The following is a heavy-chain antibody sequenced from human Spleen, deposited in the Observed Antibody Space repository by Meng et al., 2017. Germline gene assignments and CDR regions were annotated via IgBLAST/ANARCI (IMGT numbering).Heavy chain of an antibody. CDR2: IIPIFGTA. V-gene: IGHV1-69*01. J-gene: IGHJ4*02. Sequence: QVHLGQLGRDLKKPGSSVKVSCKASGGTFSSYAISWVRQAPGQGLEWMGGIIPIFGTANYAQKFQGRVTITADESTSTAYMELSSLRSEDTAVYYCARGARMTTVTALDYWGQGTLVTVSS. CDR1: GGTFSSYA. CDR3: ARGARMTTVTALDY. D-gene: IGHD4-17*01.